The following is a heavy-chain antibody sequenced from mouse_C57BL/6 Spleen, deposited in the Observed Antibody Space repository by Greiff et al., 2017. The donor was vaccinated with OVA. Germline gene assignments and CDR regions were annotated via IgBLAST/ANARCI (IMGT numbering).Heavy chain of an antibody. V-gene: IGHV1-82*01. CDR1: GYAFSSSW. Sequence: QVQLKESGPELVKPGASVKISCKASGYAFSSSWMNWVKQRPGKGLEWIGRIYPGDGDTNYNGKFKGKATLTADKSSSTAYMQLSSLTSEDSAVYFCARFEELGRFDYWGQGTTLTVSS. CDR3: ARFEELGRFDY. D-gene: IGHD4-1*01. CDR2: IYPGDGDT. J-gene: IGHJ2*01.